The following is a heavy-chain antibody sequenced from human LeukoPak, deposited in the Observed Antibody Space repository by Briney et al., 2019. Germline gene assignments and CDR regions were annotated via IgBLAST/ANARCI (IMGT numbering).Heavy chain of an antibody. CDR3: AIWVGWPRGDY. V-gene: IGHV1-8*01. D-gene: IGHD3-10*01. CDR2: MNPNSGNT. Sequence: ASVKVSCKASENTFTNYYMHWVRQATGQGLEWMGWMNPNSGNTGYAQKFQGRVTMTRNTSISTAYMELSSLRSEDTAVYYCAIWVGWPRGDYWGQGTLVTVSS. J-gene: IGHJ4*02. CDR1: ENTFTNYY.